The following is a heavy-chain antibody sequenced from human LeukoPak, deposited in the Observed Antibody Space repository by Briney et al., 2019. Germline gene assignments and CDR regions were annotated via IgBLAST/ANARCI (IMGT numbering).Heavy chain of an antibody. CDR1: GGSISSYY. CDR3: ARDPDYDAFDI. D-gene: IGHD4-11*01. Sequence: PSETLSLTCTVSGGSISSYYWSWIRQPAGKGLEWIGRIYTSGSTNYNPSLKSRVTMSVDKSKDRFSLKLSSVTAADTAVYYCARDPDYDAFDIWGQGTMVTVSS. V-gene: IGHV4-4*07. CDR2: IYTSGST. J-gene: IGHJ3*02.